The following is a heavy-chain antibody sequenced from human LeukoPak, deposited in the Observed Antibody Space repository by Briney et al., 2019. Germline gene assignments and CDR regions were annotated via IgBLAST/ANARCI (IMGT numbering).Heavy chain of an antibody. CDR3: ARDRYNWNYGARYFDL. CDR2: IYTSGST. J-gene: IGHJ2*01. CDR1: GGSISSYY. D-gene: IGHD1-7*01. Sequence: SETLSLTCTVSGGSISSYYWSWIRQPAGKGLEWIGRIYTSGSTNYNPSLKSRVTMSVDTSKNQFSLKLSSVTAADTAVYYCARDRYNWNYGARYFDLWGRGTLVTVSS. V-gene: IGHV4-4*07.